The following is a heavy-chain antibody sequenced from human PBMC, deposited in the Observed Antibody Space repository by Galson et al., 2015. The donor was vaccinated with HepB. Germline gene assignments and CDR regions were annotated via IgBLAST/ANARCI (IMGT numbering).Heavy chain of an antibody. J-gene: IGHJ6*02. CDR2: IIPILGIA. CDR1: GGTFSSYT. V-gene: IGHV1-69*10. D-gene: IGHD1-26*01. Sequence: VKVSCKASGGTFSSYTISWVRQAPGQGLEWMGRIIPILGIANYAQKFQGRVTITADKSTSTAYMELRSLGSDDTAVYYCARDRGSGSYYDPARYYYYGMDVWGQGTTVTVSS. CDR3: ARDRGSGSYYDPARYYYYGMDV.